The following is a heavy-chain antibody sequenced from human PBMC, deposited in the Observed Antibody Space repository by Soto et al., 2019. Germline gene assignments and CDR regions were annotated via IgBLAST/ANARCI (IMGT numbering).Heavy chain of an antibody. CDR2: IIPILGIA. D-gene: IGHD3-16*01. CDR3: ARDYDYVFDY. Sequence: QVQLVQSGAEVKKPGSSVKVSCKASGGTFSSYTISWVRQAPGQGLEWMGRIIPILGIANYAKKFQGRVTITADKSTSTAYMELSSLRSEDTAVYYCARDYDYVFDYWGQGTLVTVSS. V-gene: IGHV1-69*08. J-gene: IGHJ4*02. CDR1: GGTFSSYT.